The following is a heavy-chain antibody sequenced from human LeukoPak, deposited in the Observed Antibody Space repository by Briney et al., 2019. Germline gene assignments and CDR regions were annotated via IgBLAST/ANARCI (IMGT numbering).Heavy chain of an antibody. J-gene: IGHJ4*02. CDR3: ARIAAAGDGVDY. V-gene: IGHV1-69*06. Sequence: SVKVSCKASGGTFSSYAISWVRQAPGQGLEWMGGIIPIFGTANYAQKFQGRVTITADKSTSTAYMELSSLGSEDTAVYYCARIAAAGDGVDYWGQGTLVTVSS. CDR1: GGTFSSYA. CDR2: IIPIFGTA. D-gene: IGHD6-13*01.